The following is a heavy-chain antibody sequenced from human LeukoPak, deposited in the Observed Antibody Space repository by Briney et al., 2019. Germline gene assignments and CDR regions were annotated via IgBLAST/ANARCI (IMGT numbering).Heavy chain of an antibody. CDR2: INHSGST. D-gene: IGHD4-17*01. Sequence: SETLSLTCAVYGGSFSGYYWSWIRQPPGKGLEWIGEINHSGSTNYNPSLKSRVTISVDTSKNQFSLKLSSVTAADTAVYYCARDKIGDSNGGLDYWGQGTLVTVSS. J-gene: IGHJ4*02. V-gene: IGHV4-34*01. CDR1: GGSFSGYY. CDR3: ARDKIGDSNGGLDY.